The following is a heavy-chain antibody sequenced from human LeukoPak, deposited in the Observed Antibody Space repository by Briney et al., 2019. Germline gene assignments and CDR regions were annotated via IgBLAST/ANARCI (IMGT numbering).Heavy chain of an antibody. Sequence: GSLRLSCAASGFTVSSNYMSWVRQSPGKGLQWIGEVIHSGATSYNPSLTSRLIISVDTSRNQFSLKLSSVTAADTAVYYCARGYDSGGYYAYFDYWGQGALVTVSS. CDR1: GFTVSSNY. CDR2: VIHSGAT. J-gene: IGHJ4*02. V-gene: IGHV4-34*12. D-gene: IGHD3-22*01. CDR3: ARGYDSGGYYAYFDY.